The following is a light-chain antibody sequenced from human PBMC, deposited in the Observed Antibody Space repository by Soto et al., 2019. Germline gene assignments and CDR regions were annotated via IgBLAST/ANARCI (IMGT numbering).Light chain of an antibody. CDR2: GAA. CDR1: QSVFSS. Sequence: KVVTLSLATLSVSPGERATLSCRASQSVFSSLAWYQQKPGQAPRLLIYGAATRATGIPARFSGSGSGTEFTLTISSLQSEDFAVYYCQQYHNWPAFGQGTKVDIK. V-gene: IGKV3-15*01. J-gene: IGKJ1*01. CDR3: QQYHNWPA.